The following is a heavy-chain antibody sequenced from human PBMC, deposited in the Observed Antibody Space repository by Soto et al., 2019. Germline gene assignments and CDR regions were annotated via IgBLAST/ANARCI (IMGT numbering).Heavy chain of an antibody. CDR1: GFTFSSYA. D-gene: IGHD5-12*01. CDR3: ARDRGYRRWCDY. CDR2: ISYDGSNK. Sequence: QVQLVESGGGVVQPGRSLRLSCAASGFTFSSYAMHWVRQAPGKGLEWVAVISYDGSNKYYADSVKGRFTISRDNSKNALDLQMNSLRAEDTDVYYCARDRGYRRWCDYLGQGPLVTVSS. V-gene: IGHV3-30-3*01. J-gene: IGHJ4*02.